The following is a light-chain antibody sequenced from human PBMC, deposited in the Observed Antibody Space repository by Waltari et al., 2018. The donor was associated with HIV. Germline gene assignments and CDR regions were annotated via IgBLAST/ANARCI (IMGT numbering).Light chain of an antibody. Sequence: NFMLTQPHSVSESPGKTVTISCTRSSGDIASNYVRWYQLRPGSAPTTLIYEHSQRPPGVPDRFSGSIDSSSNSASLTISGLKTEDEADYYCQSYDTDTHAIFGGGTKLTVL. CDR2: EHS. CDR1: SGDIASNY. V-gene: IGLV6-57*04. J-gene: IGLJ2*01. CDR3: QSYDTDTHAI.